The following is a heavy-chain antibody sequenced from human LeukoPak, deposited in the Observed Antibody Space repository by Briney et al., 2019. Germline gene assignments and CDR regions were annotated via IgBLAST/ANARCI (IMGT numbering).Heavy chain of an antibody. V-gene: IGHV3-23*01. CDR2: ISGDGYST. CDR1: GFTFSTYT. Sequence: GGSLRLSCAASGFTFSTYTMAWVRQAPGGGLEWVSGISGDGYSTYYADSVKGRFAISRDNSKSTLYLQMNSLRAEDTAVYYCAKDRGPDDFWSGYYTVGHDAFDIWGQGTMVTVSS. CDR3: AKDRGPDDFWSGYYTVGHDAFDI. J-gene: IGHJ3*02. D-gene: IGHD3-3*01.